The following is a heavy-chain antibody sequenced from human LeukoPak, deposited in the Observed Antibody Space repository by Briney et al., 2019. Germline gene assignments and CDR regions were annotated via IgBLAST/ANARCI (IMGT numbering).Heavy chain of an antibody. CDR1: GYTFTGYY. Sequence: ASVKVSCKASGYTFTGYYIHWVRQAPGQGLEWMGWISPNSGDTNYAQKFQGWVTMTRDTSITTVYMELSRLRSDDTAVYYCARESLAADFHYWGQGTLVTVPS. D-gene: IGHD6-13*01. CDR2: ISPNSGDT. V-gene: IGHV1-2*04. J-gene: IGHJ4*02. CDR3: ARESLAADFHY.